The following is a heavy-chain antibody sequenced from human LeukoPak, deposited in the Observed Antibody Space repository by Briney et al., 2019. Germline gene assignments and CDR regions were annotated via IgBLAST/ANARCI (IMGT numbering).Heavy chain of an antibody. J-gene: IGHJ5*02. Sequence: SVKVSCKASGYTFTGYYMHWVRQAPGQGLEWMGWINPNSGGTNYAQKFQGRVTMTRDTSISTAYMELSRLRSDDTAVYYCASGRYCSGGSCPNWFDPWGQGTLVTVSS. CDR3: ASGRYCSGGSCPNWFDP. V-gene: IGHV1-2*02. CDR1: GYTFTGYY. CDR2: INPNSGGT. D-gene: IGHD2-15*01.